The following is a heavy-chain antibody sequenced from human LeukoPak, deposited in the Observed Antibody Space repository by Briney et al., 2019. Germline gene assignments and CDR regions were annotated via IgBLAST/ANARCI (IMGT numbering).Heavy chain of an antibody. CDR2: FNPHSGGT. CDR3: ARAISGSYYDY. V-gene: IGHV1-2*02. Sequence: ASVKVSCKASGYTFTGYYMHWVRQAPGQGLEWMGWFNPHSGGTHYAQKFQGRVTMTRDTSISTAYMELSRLRSDDAAVYYCARAISGSYYDYWGKGTLVAVSS. CDR1: GYTFTGYY. D-gene: IGHD1-26*01. J-gene: IGHJ4*02.